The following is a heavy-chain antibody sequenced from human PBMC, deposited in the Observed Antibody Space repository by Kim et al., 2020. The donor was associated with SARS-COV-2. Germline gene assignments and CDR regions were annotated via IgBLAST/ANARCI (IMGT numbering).Heavy chain of an antibody. D-gene: IGHD6-13*01. CDR3: ARERYSSSWYGLSLLMDV. CDR1: GGSFSGYY. J-gene: IGHJ6*02. Sequence: SETLSLTCAVYGGSFSGYYWSWIRQPPGKGLEWIGEINHSGSTNYNPSLKSRVTISVDTSKNQFSLKLSSVTAADTAVYYCARERYSSSWYGLSLLMDVWGQGTTVTVSS. CDR2: INHSGST. V-gene: IGHV4-34*01.